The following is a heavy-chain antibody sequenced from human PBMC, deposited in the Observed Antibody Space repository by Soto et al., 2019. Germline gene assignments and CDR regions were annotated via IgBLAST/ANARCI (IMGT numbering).Heavy chain of an antibody. CDR2: IYWDDDT. J-gene: IGHJ4*02. V-gene: IGHV2-5*02. CDR3: AHTMAPRIFDS. Sequence: QITLKEAGPTLVKPTQTLTLTCSFSGFSLITSGVGVGWIRQPPGKALEWLALIYWDDDTGYSTSLRNRLTITKDTSRTQVVLTMTNMDSADTATYYCAHTMAPRIFDSWGQGTLVTVSS. CDR1: GFSLITSGVG.